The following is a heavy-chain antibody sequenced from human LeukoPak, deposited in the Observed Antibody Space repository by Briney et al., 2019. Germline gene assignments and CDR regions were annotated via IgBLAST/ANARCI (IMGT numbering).Heavy chain of an antibody. CDR1: GGSINGYY. Sequence: PSETLSLACTVSGGSINGYYWSWIRQPAGKGLEWIGRIYNSESINYNPSLKSRVTMSIDTSKSQFSLKLNSVTAADTAVYYCARDRSSSYTRDWFDPWGQGALVTVSS. V-gene: IGHV4-4*07. CDR3: ARDRSSSYTRDWFDP. CDR2: IYNSESI. D-gene: IGHD6-13*01. J-gene: IGHJ5*02.